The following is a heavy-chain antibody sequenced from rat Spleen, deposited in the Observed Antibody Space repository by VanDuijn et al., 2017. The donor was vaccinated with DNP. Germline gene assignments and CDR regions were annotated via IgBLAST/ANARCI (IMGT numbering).Heavy chain of an antibody. J-gene: IGHJ2*01. D-gene: IGHD1-7*01. CDR2: ISYSGST. Sequence: EVQLQESGPGLVKPSQSLSLTCSVTGYSITSNYWGWIRKFPGNKMEWIGHISYSGSTSYNPSLKSRISITRDTSKNQLFLQVNSVTTEDTATYYCARETTGIDYWGQGVMVTVSS. CDR1: GYSITSNY. V-gene: IGHV3-1*01. CDR3: ARETTGIDY.